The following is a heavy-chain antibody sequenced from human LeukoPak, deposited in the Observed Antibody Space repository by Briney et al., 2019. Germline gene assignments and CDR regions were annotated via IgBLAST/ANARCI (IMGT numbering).Heavy chain of an antibody. Sequence: GGSLRLSCAASGFTFSRFWMNWVRQAPGRGRWWVANIDQSGGRNNYVDSVKGRFTISRENAKNSLFLEMRSLRADDTAVYFCARDVEGGTFDIWGQGTTVTVSS. CDR2: IDQSGGRN. V-gene: IGHV3-7*05. CDR3: ARDVEGGTFDI. CDR1: GFTFSRFW. D-gene: IGHD3-16*01. J-gene: IGHJ3*02.